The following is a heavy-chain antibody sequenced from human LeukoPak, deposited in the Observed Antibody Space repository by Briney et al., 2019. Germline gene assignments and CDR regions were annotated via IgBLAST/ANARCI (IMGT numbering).Heavy chain of an antibody. Sequence: PGGSLRLSCAASGFTFSSYGMHWVRQAPGKGLEWVAVISYDGSNKYYADSVKGRFTISRDSSKNTLYLQMNSLRAEDTAVYYCARDRYYGVFDYWGQGTLVTVSS. J-gene: IGHJ4*02. CDR2: ISYDGSNK. CDR3: ARDRYYGVFDY. V-gene: IGHV3-30*03. CDR1: GFTFSSYG. D-gene: IGHD4-17*01.